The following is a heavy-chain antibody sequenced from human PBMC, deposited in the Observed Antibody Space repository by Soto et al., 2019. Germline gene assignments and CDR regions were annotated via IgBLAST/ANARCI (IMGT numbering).Heavy chain of an antibody. Sequence: ASVKVSCKASGYTFTSYDINWVRQATGQGLEWMGWMSPNSGNTGYAQKFQGRVTMTTNTSMSTAYMELRSLRSDETAVYYCASSYSSGWYFDYWGQATLVTVSS. CDR2: MSPNSGNT. CDR3: ASSYSSGWYFDY. D-gene: IGHD6-19*01. J-gene: IGHJ4*02. V-gene: IGHV1-8*01. CDR1: GYTFTSYD.